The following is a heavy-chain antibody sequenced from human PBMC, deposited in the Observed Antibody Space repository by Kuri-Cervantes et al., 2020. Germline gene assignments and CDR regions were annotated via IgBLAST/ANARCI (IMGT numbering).Heavy chain of an antibody. J-gene: IGHJ5*02. V-gene: IGHV1-69*05. CDR2: IIPIFGTA. D-gene: IGHD5-24*01. CDR1: GYTFTNYD. Sequence: SVKVSCKASGYTFTNYDINWVRQASGQGLEWMGGIIPIFGTANYAQKFQGRVTITTDESTSTAYMELSSLRSEDTAVYYCASILERWLQAFDPWGQGTLVTVSS. CDR3: ASILERWLQAFDP.